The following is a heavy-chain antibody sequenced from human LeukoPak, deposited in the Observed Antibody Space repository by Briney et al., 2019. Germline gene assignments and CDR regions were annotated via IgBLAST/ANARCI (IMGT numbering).Heavy chain of an antibody. CDR3: ARAGGRTTVTSPLVDY. V-gene: IGHV3-30-3*01. CDR1: GFTFSSYA. D-gene: IGHD4-17*01. J-gene: IGHJ4*02. Sequence: QAGGSQRLSCAASGFTFSSYAMHWVRQAPGKGLEWVAVISYDGSNKYYADSVKGRFTISRDNSKNTLYLQMNSLRAEDTAVYYCARAGGRTTVTSPLVDYWGQGTLVTVSS. CDR2: ISYDGSNK.